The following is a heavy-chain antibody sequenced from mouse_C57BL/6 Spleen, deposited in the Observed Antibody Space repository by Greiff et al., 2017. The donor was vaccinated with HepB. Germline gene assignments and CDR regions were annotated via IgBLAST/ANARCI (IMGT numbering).Heavy chain of an antibody. J-gene: IGHJ4*01. V-gene: IGHV1-76*01. Sequence: VQLQQSGAELVRPGASVKLSCKASGYTFTDYYINWVKQRPGQGLEWIARIYPGSGNTYYNEKFKGKATLTAEKSSSTAYMQLSSLTSEDSAVYFCARSDGYYVLYAMDYWGQGTSVTVSS. D-gene: IGHD2-3*01. CDR2: IYPGSGNT. CDR1: GYTFTDYY. CDR3: ARSDGYYVLYAMDY.